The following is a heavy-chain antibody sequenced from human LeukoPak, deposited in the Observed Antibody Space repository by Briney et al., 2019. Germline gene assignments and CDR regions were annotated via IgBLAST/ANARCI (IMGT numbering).Heavy chain of an antibody. CDR1: GGSFSGYY. V-gene: IGHV4-34*01. J-gene: IGHJ5*02. Sequence: SETLSLTCAVYGGSFSGYYWSWIRQPPGKGLEWIGEINHSGSTNYNPSLKSRVTISVDTSKNQISLKLSSVTAADTAVYYCARGLRTSTRESNWFDPWGQGTLVTVSS. CDR3: ARGLRTSTRESNWFDP. CDR2: INHSGST. D-gene: IGHD2-2*01.